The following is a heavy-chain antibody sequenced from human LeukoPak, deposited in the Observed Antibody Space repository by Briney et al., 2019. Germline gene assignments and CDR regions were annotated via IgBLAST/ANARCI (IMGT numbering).Heavy chain of an antibody. V-gene: IGHV1-8*01. D-gene: IGHD3-16*02. J-gene: IGHJ4*02. CDR1: GYTFTGYD. CDR3: ARTRVTFGGVIDNFDY. Sequence: GASVKVSCKASGYTFTGYDINWVRQATGQGLEWMGWMNPNSGNTGYAQKLQGRVTMTTDTSTSTAYMELRSLRSDDTAVYYCARTRVTFGGVIDNFDYWGQGTLVTVSS. CDR2: MNPNSGNT.